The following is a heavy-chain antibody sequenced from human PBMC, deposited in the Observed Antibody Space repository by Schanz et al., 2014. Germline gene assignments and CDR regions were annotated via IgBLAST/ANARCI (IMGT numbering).Heavy chain of an antibody. J-gene: IGHJ1*01. CDR2: LDPSDGDT. V-gene: IGHV1-8*01. CDR3: ARGYTSSGRCFQH. CDR1: GYTFTSYD. D-gene: IGHD6-13*01. Sequence: QVQLVQSGSELKKPGASVKVSCKASGYTFTSYDINWVRQAAGQGLEWMGWLDPSDGDTGYAQKFQGRVTMTRDTSTSPFYMELTTLRPEDTAVYYCARGYTSSGRCFQHWGQGSLVTVSS.